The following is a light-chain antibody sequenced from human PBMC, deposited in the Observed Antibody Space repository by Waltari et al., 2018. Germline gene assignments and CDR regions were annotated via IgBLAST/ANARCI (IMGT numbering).Light chain of an antibody. Sequence: VLTQSPATLSLSPGESATVSCRASWAVGTSLNWYQQKPGRAPRLLIYDASARATGIPARFSGSGSGTDFTLTISSLEPEDVAVYYCQHRRSWPLGQGTKLEVK. J-gene: IGKJ2*01. V-gene: IGKV3-11*01. CDR2: DAS. CDR1: WAVGTS. CDR3: QHRRSWP.